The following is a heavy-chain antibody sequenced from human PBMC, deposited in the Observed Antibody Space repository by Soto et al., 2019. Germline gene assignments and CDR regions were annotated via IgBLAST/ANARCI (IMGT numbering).Heavy chain of an antibody. J-gene: IGHJ4*02. D-gene: IGHD3-3*01. CDR2: IYHSGST. Sequence: PSETLSLTCAVSCGSISSSNWWSWVRQPPGKGLEWIGEIYHSGSTNYNPSLKSRVTISVDKSKNQFSLKLSSVTAADTAVYYCARDTYYDFWSGYYRRDYYFDYWGQGTLVTVSS. V-gene: IGHV4-4*02. CDR1: CGSISSSNW. CDR3: ARDTYYDFWSGYYRRDYYFDY.